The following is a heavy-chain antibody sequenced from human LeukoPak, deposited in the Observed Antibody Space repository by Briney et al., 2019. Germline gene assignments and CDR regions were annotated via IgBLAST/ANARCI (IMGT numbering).Heavy chain of an antibody. CDR3: ASYVGGTTGFDS. CDR1: GFTFSSYW. CDR2: IKVDGSEE. D-gene: IGHD1-26*01. V-gene: IGHV3-7*05. J-gene: IGHJ4*02. Sequence: PGGSLRLSCAASGFTFSSYWMSWVRQAPGRGLEWVANIKVDGSEEFYVDSVKGRFTISRDNAKNSLYLQMSSLRAEDTAVYFCASYVGGTTGFDSWGQGTLVTVSS.